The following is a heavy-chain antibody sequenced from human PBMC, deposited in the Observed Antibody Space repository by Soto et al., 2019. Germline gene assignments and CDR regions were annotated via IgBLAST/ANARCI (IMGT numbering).Heavy chain of an antibody. V-gene: IGHV1-69*01. CDR3: ASGTKLEYSSGWYGFDY. Sequence: QVQLVQSGAEVKKPGSSVKVSCKASGGTFSSYAISWVRQAPGQGLEWMGGIIPIFGTANYAQKFQGRVTITADESTSTAYMELSSLRSEDTAVYYCASGTKLEYSSGWYGFDYWGQGTLVTVSS. D-gene: IGHD6-19*01. J-gene: IGHJ4*02. CDR1: GGTFSSYA. CDR2: IIPIFGTA.